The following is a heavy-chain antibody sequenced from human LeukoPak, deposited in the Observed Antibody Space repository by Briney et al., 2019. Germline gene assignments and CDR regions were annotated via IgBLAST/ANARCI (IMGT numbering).Heavy chain of an antibody. J-gene: IGHJ5*02. D-gene: IGHD1-26*01. CDR3: ARVRRAREVALPAAIDP. V-gene: IGHV4-39*07. CDR1: GGSNSSGDYY. Sequence: SQTLSLTCTVSGGSNSSGDYYWGWIRQPPGKGLEWIGSIYYSGSTYYNPSLKSRVTISVDTSKNQFSLKLSSVTAADTAVYYCARVRRAREVALPAAIDPWGQGTLVTVSS. CDR2: IYYSGST.